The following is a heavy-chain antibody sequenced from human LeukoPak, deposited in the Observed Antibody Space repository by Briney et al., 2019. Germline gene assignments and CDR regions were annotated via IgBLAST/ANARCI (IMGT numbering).Heavy chain of an antibody. J-gene: IGHJ5*02. CDR3: ARGYCSGGSCSSNWFDP. V-gene: IGHV4-39*01. CDR1: GGSITSNSYY. CDR2: ISYSGST. Sequence: SETLSLTCTVSGGSITSNSYYWGWLRQPPGKGLEWIGSISYSGSTYYNPSLKSRVTISVDTSKTQFSLKLSSVTAADTAVYYCARGYCSGGSCSSNWFDPWGQGTLVTVSS. D-gene: IGHD2-15*01.